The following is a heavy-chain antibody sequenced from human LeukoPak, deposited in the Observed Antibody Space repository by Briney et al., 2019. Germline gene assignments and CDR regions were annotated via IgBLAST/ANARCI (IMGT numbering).Heavy chain of an antibody. J-gene: IGHJ4*02. Sequence: SETLSLTCTVSGGSISSSSYYWGWIRQPPGKGLEWIGSIYYGGSTYYNPSLKSRVTISVDTSKNQFSLKLSSVTAADTAVYYCARQIVEMATTSFDYWAREPWSPSPQ. CDR3: ARQIVEMATTSFDY. CDR2: IYYGGST. CDR1: GGSISSSSYY. V-gene: IGHV4-39*01. D-gene: IGHD5-24*01.